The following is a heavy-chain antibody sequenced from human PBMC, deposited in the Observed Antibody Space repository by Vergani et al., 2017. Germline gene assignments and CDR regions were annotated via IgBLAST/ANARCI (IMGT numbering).Heavy chain of an antibody. CDR2: ISGSGGST. CDR1: GFTFSTYA. V-gene: IGHV3-23*01. CDR3: AKVRPFLGGSYFSSALYY. J-gene: IGHJ4*02. Sequence: EVQLLESGGSLKQPGGSVRLSCAASGFTFSTYAMHWVRQAPGKGLEWVSAISGSGGSTYYADSVKGRFTISRDNSKNTLYLQMNSLRAGDTAVYYCAKVRPFLGGSYFSSALYYWGQGTLVTVSS. D-gene: IGHD1-26*01.